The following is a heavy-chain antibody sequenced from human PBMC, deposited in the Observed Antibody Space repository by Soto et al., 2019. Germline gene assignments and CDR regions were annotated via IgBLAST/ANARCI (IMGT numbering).Heavy chain of an antibody. J-gene: IGHJ4*02. V-gene: IGHV4-61*01. CDR1: GDSVSNDNYY. Sequence: QVQLQESGPGLVKPSETLSLTCAVSGDSVSNDNYYWSWIRQPPGKGLEWIGYIYYSGTTNYNSSLKSRLCLSVDMSKSQFSLKLASVTAADTAVYFCARSQRGRTAFTFDYWGQGALVTVSS. D-gene: IGHD3-16*01. CDR2: IYYSGTT. CDR3: ARSQRGRTAFTFDY.